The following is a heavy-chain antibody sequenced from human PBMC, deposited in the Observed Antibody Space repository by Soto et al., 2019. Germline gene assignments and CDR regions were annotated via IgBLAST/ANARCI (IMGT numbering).Heavy chain of an antibody. CDR3: ARAGIAAAGSGEYAMDV. CDR1: GYTFTGYY. CDR2: INPNSGGT. J-gene: IGHJ6*02. V-gene: IGHV1-2*02. D-gene: IGHD6-25*01. Sequence: GASVKVSCKASGYTFTGYYMHWVRQAPGQGLEWMGWINPNSGGTNYAQKFQGRVTMTRDTSISTAYMEVSRLRSDDTAIYYCARAGIAAAGSGEYAMDVWGQGTTVTVSS.